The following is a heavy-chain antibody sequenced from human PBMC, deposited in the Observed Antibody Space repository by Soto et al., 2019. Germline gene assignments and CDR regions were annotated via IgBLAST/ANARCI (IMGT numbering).Heavy chain of an antibody. V-gene: IGHV3-33*01. CDR1: GFTFSNFG. CDR2: RWHEGKNK. J-gene: IGHJ4*02. Sequence: QVQVVESGGGVVQPGRSLRLSCAASGFTFSNFGMHWVRQAPGKGLEWVAVRWHEGKNKYYADSAEGRFTISRDNSKNTLYLQLNSLRAEDTAVYYCARDPGQDEAMDYWGQGTLVTVSS. CDR3: ARDPGQDEAMDY.